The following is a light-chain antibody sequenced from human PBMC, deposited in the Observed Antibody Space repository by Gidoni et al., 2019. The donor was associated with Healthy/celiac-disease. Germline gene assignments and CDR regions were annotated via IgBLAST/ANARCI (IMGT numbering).Light chain of an antibody. Sequence: DIQMTQSPSSRSASVGDRVTITCRASQSIRSYLNWYQQKPGKAPKLLIYAASSLQSGVPSRFSDSGSGTDFTLTISSLQPEDFATYYCQQSYSTPITFGQGTRLEIK. CDR3: QQSYSTPIT. J-gene: IGKJ5*01. CDR1: QSIRSY. V-gene: IGKV1-39*01. CDR2: AAS.